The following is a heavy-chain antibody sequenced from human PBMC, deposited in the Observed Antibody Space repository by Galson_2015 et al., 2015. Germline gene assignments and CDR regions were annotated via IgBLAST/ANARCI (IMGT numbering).Heavy chain of an antibody. V-gene: IGHV3-7*01. CDR2: IKQDGSEK. CDR1: AFTFSRYW. J-gene: IGHJ6*02. Sequence: SLRLSCAASAFTFSRYWMSWVRQAPGKGLEWVADIKQDGSEKNYVDSVKGRFAISRDNAKNSLYLLINSLRAEDTAVYYCARIAYDTTGYTGYTPYFYCGMDVWGQGTTVTVSS. CDR3: ARIAYDTTGYTGYTPYFYCGMDV. D-gene: IGHD3-22*01.